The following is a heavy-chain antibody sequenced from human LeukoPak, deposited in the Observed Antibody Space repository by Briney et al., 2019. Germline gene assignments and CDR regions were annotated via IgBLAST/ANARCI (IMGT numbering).Heavy chain of an antibody. V-gene: IGHV4-4*07. CDR2: IYPSGST. CDR3: ARALGYFGSGGEA. CDR1: GGSISSYF. Sequence: SETLSLTCTVSGGSISSYFWDWIRQPAGKGLEWIGRIYPSGSTNYNPSLKSRVTMSVDTSKNQFSLKLSSVTAADTAMYYCARALGYFGSGGEAWGQGTLVTVSS. D-gene: IGHD3-10*01. J-gene: IGHJ5*02.